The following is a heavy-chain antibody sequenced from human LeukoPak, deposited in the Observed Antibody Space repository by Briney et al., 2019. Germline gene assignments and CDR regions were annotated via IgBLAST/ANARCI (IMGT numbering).Heavy chain of an antibody. J-gene: IGHJ4*02. V-gene: IGHV4-38-2*02. CDR1: SYSISSGYY. CDR2: IDQSGTT. D-gene: IGHD3-9*01. CDR3: GRDRPTGYYDY. Sequence: ASETLSLTCTVSSYSISSGYYWGWIRQSPGKGLEWIGSIDQSGTTYYHPSLKSRVTISVDTSKNQFSLQLTSVTAADTAVHFCGRDRPTGYYDYWGQGILVTVSS.